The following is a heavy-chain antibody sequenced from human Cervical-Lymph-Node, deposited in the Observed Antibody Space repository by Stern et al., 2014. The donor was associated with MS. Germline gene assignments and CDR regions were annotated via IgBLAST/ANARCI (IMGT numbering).Heavy chain of an antibody. J-gene: IGHJ4*02. Sequence: EVQLVESGGGLVQRGGSLRLSCEVSGLTFSNYWMHWVRQAPGKGLVWVSRINTDGSSTPYADAVKGRFTISRDNAKNTVYLQTSGLTAADTAVYYCATYTSGSQLWLKYWGQGTLVTVSS. D-gene: IGHD5-18*01. V-gene: IGHV3-74*01. CDR1: GLTFSNYW. CDR3: ATYTSGSQLWLKY. CDR2: INTDGSST.